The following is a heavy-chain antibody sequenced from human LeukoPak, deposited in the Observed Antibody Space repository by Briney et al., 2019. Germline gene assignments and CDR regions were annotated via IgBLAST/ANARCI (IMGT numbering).Heavy chain of an antibody. V-gene: IGHV4-34*01. Sequence: SETLSLTCAVYGGSFTNYFWSWVRQSPGKGLEWIGEVADYGSVNYNPSLQSRVTISLDTSKNHFSLKVSSMTAADTAVYYCARRRVPVIVVSTFVSWGQDTGDTVSS. D-gene: IGHD3-22*01. CDR3: ARRRVPVIVVSTFVS. J-gene: IGHJ1*01. CDR2: VADYGSV. CDR1: GGSFTNYF.